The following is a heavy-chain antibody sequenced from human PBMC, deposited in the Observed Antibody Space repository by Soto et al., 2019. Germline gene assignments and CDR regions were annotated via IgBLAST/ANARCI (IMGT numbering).Heavy chain of an antibody. CDR2: IYSGGST. Sequence: GGSPRLSCAASGFTVSSNYMSWVRQAPGKGLEWVSVIYSGGSTYYADSVKGRFTISRDNSKNTLYLQMNSLRAEDTAVYYCAGYQLAAAQEYYYYYGMDVWGQGTTVTVSS. CDR3: AGYQLAAAQEYYYYYGMDV. D-gene: IGHD6-13*01. V-gene: IGHV3-53*01. J-gene: IGHJ6*02. CDR1: GFTVSSNY.